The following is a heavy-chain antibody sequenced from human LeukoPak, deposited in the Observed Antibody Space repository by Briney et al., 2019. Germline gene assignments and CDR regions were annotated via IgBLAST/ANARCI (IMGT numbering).Heavy chain of an antibody. V-gene: IGHV3-23*01. Sequence: PGGSLRLSCAASEFPFSSYAMNWVRQAPGKGLEWVSAIGAGGSYSYYADSVKGRFTISRDNSKPTLYLQMNSLRVEDTAVYYCARGLSTVNDAFDIWGQGTMVTVSS. J-gene: IGHJ3*02. CDR2: IGAGGSYS. CDR3: ARGLSTVNDAFDI. D-gene: IGHD2-2*01. CDR1: EFPFSSYA.